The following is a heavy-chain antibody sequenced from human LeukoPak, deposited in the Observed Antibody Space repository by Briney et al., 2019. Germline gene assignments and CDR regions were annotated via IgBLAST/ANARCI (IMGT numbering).Heavy chain of an antibody. CDR1: GGSISSSSYY. J-gene: IGHJ6*03. D-gene: IGHD4-11*01. Sequence: SETLSLTCTVSGGSISSSSYYWGWIRQPPGKGLEWIGSIYYSGSTYYNPSLKSRVTISVDTPKNQFSLKLSSVTAADTAVYYCASLPLYSNYPWRYYYYMDVWGKGTTVTVSS. V-gene: IGHV4-39*07. CDR3: ASLPLYSNYPWRYYYYMDV. CDR2: IYYSGST.